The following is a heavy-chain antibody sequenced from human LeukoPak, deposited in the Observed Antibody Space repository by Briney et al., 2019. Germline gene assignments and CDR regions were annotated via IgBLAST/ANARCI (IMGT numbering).Heavy chain of an antibody. Sequence: ASVKVSCKASGYSFTSYGIDWVRQAPGQGLEWMGWISGYNGNTNHAQKFQGRVTMTTDTSTSTAYMELRSLRYDDMAVYYRARHRRGCSSGSCYSGGDYWGQGTLVTVSS. V-gene: IGHV1-18*03. CDR2: ISGYNGNT. D-gene: IGHD2-15*01. CDR1: GYSFTSYG. J-gene: IGHJ4*02. CDR3: ARHRRGCSSGSCYSGGDY.